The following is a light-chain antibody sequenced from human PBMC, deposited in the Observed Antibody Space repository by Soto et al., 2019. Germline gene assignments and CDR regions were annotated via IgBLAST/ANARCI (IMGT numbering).Light chain of an antibody. CDR1: QSISSY. J-gene: IGKJ2*01. V-gene: IGKV1-39*01. Sequence: DIQMTQSPSSLSASVGDRVTITCRASQSISSYLNWYQQKPGKAPKLLIYAASSLQSGVPSRFSGSGSGTDFTLTISRLEPEDFAVYFCQQYGNSLYTFGQGTKLEIK. CDR2: AAS. CDR3: QQYGNSLYT.